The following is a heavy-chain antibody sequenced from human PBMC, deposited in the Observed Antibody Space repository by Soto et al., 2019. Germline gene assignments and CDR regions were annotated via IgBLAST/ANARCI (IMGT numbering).Heavy chain of an antibody. V-gene: IGHV3-23*01. CDR3: AKDSKSVSVSAARVYGMDV. D-gene: IGHD2-2*01. CDR1: GFMFSSFA. J-gene: IGHJ6*02. Sequence: EVQILESGGGMVQPGGSLRLSCAGSGFMFSSFAMTWVRQAPGKGLEWVSTTRSNGEHTYYADSVKGRFTVSRDNSKKPLFLEMSSLRAEDSAIYYCAKDSKSVSVSAARVYGMDVWGQGTTVTVSS. CDR2: TRSNGEHT.